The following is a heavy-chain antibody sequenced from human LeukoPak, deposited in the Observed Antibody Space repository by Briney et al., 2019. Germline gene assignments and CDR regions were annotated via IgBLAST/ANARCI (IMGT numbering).Heavy chain of an antibody. CDR3: ARRAGEYSRPYDY. J-gene: IGHJ4*02. CDR2: IYSGGNT. V-gene: IGHV3-53*01. Sequence: GGSLTLSCAASGVTVSSNSWSWVRQAPGKGLEWVSFIYSGGNTHYSDSVKGRFTLSRDNSKNHLYLQMNSLRAEDTAIYYCARRAGEYSRPYDYWGQGTLVTVSS. D-gene: IGHD2-15*01. CDR1: GVTVSSNS.